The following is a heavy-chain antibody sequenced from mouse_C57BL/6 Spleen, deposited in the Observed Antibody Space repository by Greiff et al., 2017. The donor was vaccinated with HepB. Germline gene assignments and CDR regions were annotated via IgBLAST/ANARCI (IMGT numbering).Heavy chain of an antibody. J-gene: IGHJ2*01. D-gene: IGHD1-1*01. Sequence: VQLQQSGAELVRPGTSVKVSCKASGYAFTNYLIEWVKQRPGQGLEWIGVINPGSGGTNYNEKFKGKATLTADKSSSTAYMQLSSLTSEDSAVYFCARDREDYYGSYYFDYWGQGTTLTVSS. CDR1: GYAFTNYL. CDR2: INPGSGGT. CDR3: ARDREDYYGSYYFDY. V-gene: IGHV1-54*01.